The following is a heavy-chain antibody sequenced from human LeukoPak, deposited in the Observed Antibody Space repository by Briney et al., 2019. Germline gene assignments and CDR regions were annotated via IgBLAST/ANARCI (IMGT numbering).Heavy chain of an antibody. CDR3: GRYYVMDV. J-gene: IGHJ6*02. V-gene: IGHV3-23*01. CDR1: GLTFSTYV. CDR2: ISESGGST. Sequence: PGGSLRLSRAASGLTFSTYVMNWVRQAPGKGLEWVSTISESGGSTYYADSVKGRFTISRDNSKSTLYLQMNSLRAEDTAVYYCGRYYVMDVWGQGTSVTVSS.